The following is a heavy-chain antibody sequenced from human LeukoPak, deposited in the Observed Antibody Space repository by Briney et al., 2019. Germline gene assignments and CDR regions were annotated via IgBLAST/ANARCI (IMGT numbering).Heavy chain of an antibody. CDR1: GFTFSGST. CDR2: IRSKADNYAT. CDR3: TRQWATAGAGPLDFDY. Sequence: GGSLRLSCAASGFTFSGSTMHWVRQASGKGLEWVGRIRSKADNYATAYGASVKGRFTISRDDSENTAYLQMSSLKTEDTAVYYRTRQWATAGAGPLDFDYWGQGTLVTVYS. V-gene: IGHV3-73*01. D-gene: IGHD6-13*01. J-gene: IGHJ4*02.